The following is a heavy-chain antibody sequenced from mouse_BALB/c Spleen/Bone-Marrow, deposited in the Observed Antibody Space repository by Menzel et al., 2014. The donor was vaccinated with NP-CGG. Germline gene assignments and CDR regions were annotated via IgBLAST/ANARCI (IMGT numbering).Heavy chain of an antibody. CDR1: GDSITSGY. D-gene: IGHD2-3*01. J-gene: IGHJ3*01. CDR2: ISYSDNT. V-gene: IGHV3-8*02. Sequence: VQLQQSGPSLVKPSQTLSLTCSVTGDSITSGYWNWIRKFPGNKLEFMGYISYSDNTYFNPSLKSRISITRDTSKNQYYLQLNSVTTEGTATYYCARLGGYYAWFAYWGQGTLVTVSA. CDR3: ARLGGYYAWFAY.